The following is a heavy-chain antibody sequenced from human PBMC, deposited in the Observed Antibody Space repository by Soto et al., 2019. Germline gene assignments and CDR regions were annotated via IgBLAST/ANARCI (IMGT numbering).Heavy chain of an antibody. D-gene: IGHD3-9*01. CDR3: ARADSYDILTGYPDAFDI. J-gene: IGHJ3*02. CDR1: GFTFSSYG. Sequence: QVQLVESGGGVVQPGRSLRLSCAASGFTFSSYGMHWVRQAPGKGLEWVAVIWYDGSNKYYADSVKGRFTISRDNSKNTLSLHMNTLRAEDKAVYYCARADSYDILTGYPDAFDICDHGTMVTVSS. CDR2: IWYDGSNK. V-gene: IGHV3-33*01.